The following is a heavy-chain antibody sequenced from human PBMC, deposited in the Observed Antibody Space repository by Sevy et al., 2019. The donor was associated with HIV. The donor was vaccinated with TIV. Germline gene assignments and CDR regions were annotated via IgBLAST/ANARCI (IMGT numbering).Heavy chain of an antibody. CDR1: GFTFSSYG. J-gene: IGHJ3*02. CDR2: ISYDGSNK. V-gene: IGHV3-30*18. CDR3: AKELGYCSSTSCQGEPPHGGDAFDI. D-gene: IGHD2-2*01. Sequence: GGSLRLSCAASGFTFSSYGMHWVRQAPGKGLEWVAVISYDGSNKYYADSVKGRFTISRDNSKNTLYRQMNSLRAEDTAVYYCAKELGYCSSTSCQGEPPHGGDAFDIWGQGTMVTVSS.